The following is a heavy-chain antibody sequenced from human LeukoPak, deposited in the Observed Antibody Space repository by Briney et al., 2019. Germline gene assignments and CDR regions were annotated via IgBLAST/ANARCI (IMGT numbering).Heavy chain of an antibody. Sequence: SETLSLTCTVSGNSVSSTIHYWGWIRQPPGKGLEWFGSIYYDGSTYYSPSLKSRFTISVDTSKNQFSLKLSSVTAADTAVYYCARHDSFGIRKVCDYWGQGILVTVSS. D-gene: IGHD5-18*01. CDR2: IYYDGST. V-gene: IGHV4-39*01. CDR3: ARHDSFGIRKVCDY. CDR1: GNSVSSTIHY. J-gene: IGHJ4*02.